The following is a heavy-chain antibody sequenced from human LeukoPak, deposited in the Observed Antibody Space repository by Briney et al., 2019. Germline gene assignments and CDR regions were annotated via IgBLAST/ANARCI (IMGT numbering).Heavy chain of an antibody. J-gene: IGHJ4*02. D-gene: IGHD2-21*02. Sequence: GGSLRLSCAASGFTFSSYGMHWVRQAPGEGLEWVAVISYDGSDKYYADSVKGRFTISRDNSKNTLFLQMNSLRAEDTAVYFCARDVGGGDTFDYWGQGTLVTVSS. V-gene: IGHV3-30*03. CDR2: ISYDGSDK. CDR1: GFTFSSYG. CDR3: ARDVGGGDTFDY.